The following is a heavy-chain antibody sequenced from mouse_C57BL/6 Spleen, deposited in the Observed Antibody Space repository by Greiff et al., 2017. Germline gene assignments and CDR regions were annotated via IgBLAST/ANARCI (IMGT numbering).Heavy chain of an antibody. J-gene: IGHJ3*01. Sequence: EVKVVESGGGLVQPGGSMKLSCVASGFTFSNYWMNWVRQSPEKGLEWVAQIRLKSDNYATHYAESVKGRFTISRDDSKSSVYLQMNNLRAEDTGIYYCTRVFYDGYYGFAYWGQGTLVTVSA. D-gene: IGHD2-3*01. V-gene: IGHV6-3*01. CDR3: TRVFYDGYYGFAY. CDR1: GFTFSNYW. CDR2: IRLKSDNYAT.